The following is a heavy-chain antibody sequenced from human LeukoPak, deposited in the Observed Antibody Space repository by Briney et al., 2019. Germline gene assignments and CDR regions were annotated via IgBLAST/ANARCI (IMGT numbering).Heavy chain of an antibody. CDR3: ESLWSNAYCFDC. J-gene: IGHJ4*02. V-gene: IGHV1-18*01. CDR1: GSTFTNYG. CDR2: VSTHNSNT. D-gene: IGHD1-26*01. Sequence: ASGKLCCSAAGSTFTNYGITWGRQAPGQGLEWMGWVSTHNSNTNYAQRLPCRVTMTTDTSTSTAYMELRSLKSDDTVLYYCESLWSNAYCFDCWGQGTLVTVSS.